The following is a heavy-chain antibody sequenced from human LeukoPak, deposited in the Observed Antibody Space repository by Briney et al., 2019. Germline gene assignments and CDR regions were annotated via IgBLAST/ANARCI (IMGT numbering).Heavy chain of an antibody. CDR3: AKDHYWSIDY. D-gene: IGHD3-3*01. CDR1: GFTFSSYW. J-gene: IGHJ4*02. V-gene: IGHV3-7*01. CDR2: IKEDGSDK. Sequence: GGSLRLSCAASGFTFSSYWMTWVRQAPGKGLEFVANIKEDGSDKYYVDSVKGRFTISRDNAKNSLYLQMNSLRAEDTGVYYCAKDHYWSIDYWGRGTLVTVSS.